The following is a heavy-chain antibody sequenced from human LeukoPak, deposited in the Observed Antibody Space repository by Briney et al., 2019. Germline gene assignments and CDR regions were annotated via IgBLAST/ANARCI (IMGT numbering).Heavy chain of an antibody. CDR1: GFTFGDYA. D-gene: IGHD1-26*01. J-gene: IGHJ4*02. Sequence: GGSLRLSCTASGFTFGDYAISWFRQAPGKGLEWVGFIRSKAYGGTTEYAASVKGRFTISRDDSKSIAYLQMNSLKTEDTAVYYRTRGIVGATYSYYFDYWGQGTLVTVSS. CDR3: TRGIVGATYSYYFDY. CDR2: IRSKAYGGTT. V-gene: IGHV3-49*03.